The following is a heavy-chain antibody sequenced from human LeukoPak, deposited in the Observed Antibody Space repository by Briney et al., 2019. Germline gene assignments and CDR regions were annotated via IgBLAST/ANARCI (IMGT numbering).Heavy chain of an antibody. CDR3: ASSHLYCGGDCYSQLDP. J-gene: IGHJ5*02. V-gene: IGHV4-30-2*01. CDR1: GGSISSGGYS. CDR2: IDHSGST. D-gene: IGHD2-21*02. Sequence: SETLSLTCAVSGGSISSGGYSWSWIRQPPGKGLEWIGYIDHSGSTYYNPSLKSRVTISVDRSKNQFPLKLSSVTAADTAVYYCASSHLYCGGDCYSQLDPWGQGTLVTVSS.